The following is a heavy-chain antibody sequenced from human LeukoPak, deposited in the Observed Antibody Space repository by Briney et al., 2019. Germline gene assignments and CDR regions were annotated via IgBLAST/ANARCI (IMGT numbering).Heavy chain of an antibody. CDR2: ISGGSGST. CDR1: GYTFTNYA. Sequence: GASVKVSCKASGYTFTNYAIHWIRQAPGQRLEWMGWISGGSGSTKYSQKLQGRVTITRDTSASTAYMELSSLISEDTAVYYCVRDYGYSLLFYWGQGTLVSVSS. D-gene: IGHD5-12*01. V-gene: IGHV1-3*01. J-gene: IGHJ4*02. CDR3: VRDYGYSLLFY.